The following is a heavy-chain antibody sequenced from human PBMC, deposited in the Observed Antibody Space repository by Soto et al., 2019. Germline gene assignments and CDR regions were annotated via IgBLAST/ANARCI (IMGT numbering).Heavy chain of an antibody. V-gene: IGHV4-59*01. D-gene: IGHD5-12*01. J-gene: IGHJ4*02. CDR3: ARGGSIVATTDYFDY. Sequence: SETLSLTCTVSGGSTSSYYWSWIRQPPGKGLEWIGYIYYSGSTNYNPSLKSRVTISVDTSKNQFSLKLSSVTAADTAVYYCARGGSIVATTDYFDYWGQGTLVTVSS. CDR1: GGSTSSYY. CDR2: IYYSGST.